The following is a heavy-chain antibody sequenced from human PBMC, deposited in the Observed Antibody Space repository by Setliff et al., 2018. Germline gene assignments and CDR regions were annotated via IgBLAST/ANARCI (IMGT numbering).Heavy chain of an antibody. CDR2: IIPIFGAA. D-gene: IGHD1-26*01. Sequence: SVKVSCKASGGTFSSYDISWVRQAPGQGLEWMGRIIPIFGAANYAQKFQGRVTITADESTSTAYMELSSLRSEDTAVYYCARVKVIVGATPRTYYMDVWDKGTTVTVSS. J-gene: IGHJ6*03. V-gene: IGHV1-69*13. CDR1: GGTFSSYD. CDR3: ARVKVIVGATPRTYYMDV.